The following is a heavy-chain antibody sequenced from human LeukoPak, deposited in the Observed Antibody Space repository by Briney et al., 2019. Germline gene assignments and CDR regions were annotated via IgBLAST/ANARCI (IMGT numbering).Heavy chain of an antibody. CDR3: ARRADYYDSSGYYYRGYYYYGMDV. CDR1: GYSFTSYW. V-gene: IGHV5-51*01. J-gene: IGHJ6*02. D-gene: IGHD3-22*01. CDR2: IYPGDSDT. Sequence: GESLKISCKGSGYSFTSYWIGWVRQMPGKGLEWMGIIYPGDSDTRYSPSFQGQVTISADKSISTAYLQWSSLKASDTTMYYCARRADYYDSSGYYYRGYYYYGMDVWGQGTTVTVSS.